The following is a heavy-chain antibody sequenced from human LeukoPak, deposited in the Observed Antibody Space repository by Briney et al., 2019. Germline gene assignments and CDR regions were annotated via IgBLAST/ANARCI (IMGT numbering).Heavy chain of an antibody. J-gene: IGHJ6*03. CDR3: ARGSKQLVRYYYMGV. CDR1: GGSISSGGYY. Sequence: PSQTLSLTCTVSGGSISSGGYYWSWIRQPPGKGLEWIGYIYHSGSTYYNPSLKSRVTISVDTSKNQFSLKLSSVTAADTAVYYCARGSKQLVRYYYMGVWGKGTTVTVSS. V-gene: IGHV4-30-2*01. D-gene: IGHD6-6*01. CDR2: IYHSGST.